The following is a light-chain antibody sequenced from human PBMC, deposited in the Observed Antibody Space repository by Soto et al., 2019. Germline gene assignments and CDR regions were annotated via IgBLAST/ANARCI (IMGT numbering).Light chain of an antibody. Sequence: DIHMTQSPSSLSASVGDRVTITCQTSQDINKFLNWYQHKPGKAPKPLIYDASNLETGVPSRFSGSGSGTDFTFTISSLQPEDIATYYCQQYYNLALTFGGGTKVDIK. CDR2: DAS. V-gene: IGKV1-33*01. CDR3: QQYYNLALT. CDR1: QDINKF. J-gene: IGKJ4*01.